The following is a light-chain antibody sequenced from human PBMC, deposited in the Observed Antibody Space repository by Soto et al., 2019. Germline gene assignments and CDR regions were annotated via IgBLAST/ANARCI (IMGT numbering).Light chain of an antibody. V-gene: IGKV3-15*01. CDR2: GAS. Sequence: EIVMTQPPATLSVSPGERPTLSSRASRGVSSNLAWFQQKPGQAPRLLIYGASTRPTGIPVRFSGSGSGTEFTLTISSLQSEDFAVYYCQQYYNWPPYTFGQGTKLEI. CDR3: QQYYNWPPYT. CDR1: RGVSSN. J-gene: IGKJ2*01.